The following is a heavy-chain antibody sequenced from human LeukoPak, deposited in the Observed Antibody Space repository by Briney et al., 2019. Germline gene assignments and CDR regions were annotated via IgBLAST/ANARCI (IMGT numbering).Heavy chain of an antibody. Sequence: ASVKVSCKASGYTFTRYAMNWLRQAPGQGLEWMGWIKPITGNPTSAQAFTGWFVFSLDTSVSTAYLQISSLNTGDTAVYYCAIDQPVAGSSNFDSWGQGTLVTVSS. CDR2: IKPITGNP. CDR1: GYTFTRYA. J-gene: IGHJ4*02. V-gene: IGHV7-4-1*02. CDR3: AIDQPVAGSSNFDS. D-gene: IGHD6-19*01.